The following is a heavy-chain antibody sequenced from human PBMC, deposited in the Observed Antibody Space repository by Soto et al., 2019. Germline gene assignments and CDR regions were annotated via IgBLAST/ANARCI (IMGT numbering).Heavy chain of an antibody. Sequence: QVQLQQWGAGLLKPSETLSLNCTLRVGSFSYFYWSWVRQPPGRGLEWLGDINRDGGTNFNPSLRSRVTISIDTSKSQFYLKLDSVTAADTAMYYCARGGGNAASTNDFWAQGTLVTVSA. J-gene: IGHJ4*02. CDR1: VGSFSYFY. CDR3: ARGGGNAASTNDF. V-gene: IGHV4-34*01. CDR2: INRDGGT. D-gene: IGHD3-16*01.